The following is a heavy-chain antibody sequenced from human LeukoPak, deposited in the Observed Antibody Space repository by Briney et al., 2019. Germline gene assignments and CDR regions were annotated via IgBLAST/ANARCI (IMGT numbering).Heavy chain of an antibody. CDR1: GFTFDDYG. V-gene: IGHV3-7*03. CDR2: IKQDGNEK. J-gene: IGHJ4*02. D-gene: IGHD5-12*01. Sequence: GGSLRLSCAASGFTFDDYGMSWVRQAPGKGLEWVANIKQDGNEKYYVDSAKGRFTISRDNAKNSLYLQMNSLRAEDMALYYCAKEGVATSFDYWGQGTLVTVSS. CDR3: AKEGVATSFDY.